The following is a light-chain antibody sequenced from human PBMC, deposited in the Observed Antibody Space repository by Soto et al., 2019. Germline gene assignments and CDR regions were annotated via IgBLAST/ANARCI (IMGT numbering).Light chain of an antibody. CDR2: EVS. CDR1: SSDVGGYNY. V-gene: IGLV2-14*01. Sequence: LTQPAAVCGSPGQSITISCTGTSSDVGGYNYVSWYQQHPGKAPKLMIYEVSNRPSGVSNRFSGSKSGNTASLTISGLQAEDEADYYCRSYTRSSPYVFGKGTKVTVL. CDR3: RSYTRSSPYV. J-gene: IGLJ1*01.